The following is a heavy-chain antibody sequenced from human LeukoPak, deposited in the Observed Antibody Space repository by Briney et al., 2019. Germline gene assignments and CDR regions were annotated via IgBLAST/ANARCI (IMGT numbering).Heavy chain of an antibody. D-gene: IGHD3-3*01. CDR2: INPNSGGT. Sequence: ASVKVSCKASGYTFTGYYMHWVRQAPGQGLEWMGWINPNSGGTNYAQKFQGRVTMTRDTSISTAYMELSRLRSDDTAVYYCARDHDFWSGYYRTFDYWGQGTLVTVSS. CDR3: ARDHDFWSGYYRTFDY. J-gene: IGHJ4*02. V-gene: IGHV1-2*02. CDR1: GYTFTGYY.